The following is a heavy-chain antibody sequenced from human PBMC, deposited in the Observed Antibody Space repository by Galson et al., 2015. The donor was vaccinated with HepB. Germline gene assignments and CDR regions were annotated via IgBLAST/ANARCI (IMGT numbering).Heavy chain of an antibody. J-gene: IGHJ4*02. Sequence: SVKVSCKASGGTFSRYAISWVRQAPGQGLEWMGGIIPIFGTANYAQKFQGRVTITADESTSTAYMELSSLRSEDTAVYYCARVAPGYCTGGVCFFDYWGQGTLVTVSS. D-gene: IGHD2-8*02. CDR1: GGTFSRYA. CDR3: ARVAPGYCTGGVCFFDY. V-gene: IGHV1-69*13. CDR2: IIPIFGTA.